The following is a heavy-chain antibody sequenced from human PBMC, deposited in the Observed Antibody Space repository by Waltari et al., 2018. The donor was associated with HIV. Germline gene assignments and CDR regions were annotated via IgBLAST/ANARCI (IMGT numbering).Heavy chain of an antibody. J-gene: IGHJ6*02. Sequence: QVQLQESGPGLVKPSQTLSLTCTVSGGSISSGGYYWSWIRQHPGKGLEWIGYIYYRGSTYYNPALKSRVTISVDTSKNRFSLKLSAVTAADTAVYYCARDHATIFGGGGRDYGMDVWGQGTTVTVSS. CDR3: ARDHATIFGGGGRDYGMDV. V-gene: IGHV4-31*03. CDR2: IYYRGST. CDR1: GGSISSGGYY. D-gene: IGHD3-3*01.